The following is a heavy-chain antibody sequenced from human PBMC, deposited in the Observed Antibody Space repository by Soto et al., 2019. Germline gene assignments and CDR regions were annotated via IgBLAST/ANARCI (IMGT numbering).Heavy chain of an antibody. CDR3: ARGKRIAVAGIDP. D-gene: IGHD6-19*01. Sequence: QVQLQQWGAGLLKPSETLSLTCAVYGGSFSGYYWSWIRQPPGKGLEWIGEINHNGSTNYNPSLKSRVTRSVDTSKNQFSLTLSSVTAADTAVYYCARGKRIAVAGIDPWGQGTLVTVSS. CDR2: INHNGST. J-gene: IGHJ5*02. CDR1: GGSFSGYY. V-gene: IGHV4-34*01.